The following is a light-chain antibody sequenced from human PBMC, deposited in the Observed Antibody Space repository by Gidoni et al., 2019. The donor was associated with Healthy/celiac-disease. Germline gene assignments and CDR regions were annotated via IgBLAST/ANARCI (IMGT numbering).Light chain of an antibody. CDR3: GTWDNNLGV. CDR1: SSNIGNDY. Sequence: QSVLTQPPSVSAAPGQKVTISCSGSSSNIGNDYVSWYQQLPGTAPKLLIYDNNKRPSGIPDRFSGSKSGTSATLGITELQTGDEADYYCGTWDNNLGVFGGGTKLTVL. J-gene: IGLJ3*02. V-gene: IGLV1-51*01. CDR2: DNN.